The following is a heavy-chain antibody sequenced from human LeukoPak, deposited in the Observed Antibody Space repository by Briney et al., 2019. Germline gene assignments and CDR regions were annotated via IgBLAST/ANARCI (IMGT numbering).Heavy chain of an antibody. CDR2: IRYDGSNK. J-gene: IGHJ5*02. V-gene: IGHV3-30*02. CDR3: AKKTYYDFWSGDNWFDP. CDR1: GFTFSSYG. D-gene: IGHD3-3*01. Sequence: GGSLRLSCAASGFTFSSYGMHWVRQAPGKGLEWVAFIRYDGSNKYYADPVKGRFTISRDNSKNTLYLQMNSLRAEDTAVYYCAKKTYYDFWSGDNWFDPWGQGTLVTVSS.